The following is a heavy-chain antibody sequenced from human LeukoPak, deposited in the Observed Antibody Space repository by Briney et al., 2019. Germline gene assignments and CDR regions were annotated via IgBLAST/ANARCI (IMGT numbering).Heavy chain of an antibody. V-gene: IGHV3-23*01. Sequence: PGGSLRLSCAASGFTFSSYAMSWVRQAPGKGLEWVSAISGSGGSTYYADSVKGRFTISRDNSKNTLYLQMNSLRAEDTAVYYCAKTENTWPIAVAYLDYWGQGTLVTVSS. CDR1: GFTFSSYA. CDR2: ISGSGGST. CDR3: AKTENTWPIAVAYLDY. J-gene: IGHJ4*02. D-gene: IGHD6-19*01.